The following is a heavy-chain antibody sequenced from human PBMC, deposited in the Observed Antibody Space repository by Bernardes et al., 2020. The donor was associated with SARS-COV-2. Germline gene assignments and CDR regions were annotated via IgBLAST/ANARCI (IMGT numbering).Heavy chain of an antibody. CDR3: ARDLQVGMATLDY. J-gene: IGHJ4*02. CDR2: IWYDGSNK. V-gene: IGHV3-33*01. CDR1: GFTFSSYG. Sequence: SLILSCAASGFTFSSYGMHWVRQAPGKGLEWVAVIWYDGSNKYYADSVKGRFTISRDNSKNTLYLQMNSLRAEDTAVYYCARDLQVGMATLDYWGQGTLVTVSS. D-gene: IGHD2-21*01.